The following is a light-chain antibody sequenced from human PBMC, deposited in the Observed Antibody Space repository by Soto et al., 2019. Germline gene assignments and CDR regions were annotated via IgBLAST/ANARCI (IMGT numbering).Light chain of an antibody. Sequence: DIQMTPSPSTLSASVGDRVTITCRASQSISSWLAWYQQKPGKAPKLLIYDASSLESGVPSRFSGSGSGTEFTLTISSLQPDDFATYYCQQYNSYSGLTFGGGTKVDIK. CDR1: QSISSW. CDR2: DAS. V-gene: IGKV1-5*01. J-gene: IGKJ4*01. CDR3: QQYNSYSGLT.